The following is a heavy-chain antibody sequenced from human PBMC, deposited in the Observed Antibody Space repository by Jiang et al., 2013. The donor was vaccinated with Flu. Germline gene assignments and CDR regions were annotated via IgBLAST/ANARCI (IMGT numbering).Heavy chain of an antibody. Sequence: VQLLESGGGLVQPGGSLRLSCAASGFTFSSYAMSWVRQAPGKGLEWVSAISGSGGSTYYADSVKGRFTISRDNSKNTLYLQMNSLRAEDTAVYYCAKGILTWIQLSDAFDIVGPRDNRSPSL. J-gene: IGHJ3*02. D-gene: IGHD5-18*01. CDR2: ISGSGGST. V-gene: IGHV3-23*01. CDR3: AKGILTWIQLSDAFDI. CDR1: GFTFSSYA.